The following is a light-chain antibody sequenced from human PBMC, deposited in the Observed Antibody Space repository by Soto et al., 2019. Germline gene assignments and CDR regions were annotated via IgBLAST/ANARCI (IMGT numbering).Light chain of an antibody. CDR1: SGDIGGYNY. J-gene: IGLJ2*01. Sequence: QSALTQPASVSGSPGQSITISCTGTSGDIGGYNYVAWYQQHPGKAPKLLISEVTNRPSGVSNRVSGSKSGNTASLTISGLQAEDEADYYCSSYTTNITPVVFGGGTKLTVL. CDR3: SSYTTNITPVV. CDR2: EVT. V-gene: IGLV2-14*01.